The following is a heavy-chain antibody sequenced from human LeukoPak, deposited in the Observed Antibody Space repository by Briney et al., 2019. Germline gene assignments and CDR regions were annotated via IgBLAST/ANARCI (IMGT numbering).Heavy chain of an antibody. D-gene: IGHD4-17*01. CDR3: ARGTTVAFDI. CDR2: IYHSEST. Sequence: PSETLSLTCDVSRGSISSGGYSWSWIRQPPGEGLEWIGYIYHSESTYYNPSLKSRVTISLDRSKHQFSLKLTSVTAADTAVYYCARGTTVAFDIWGLGTMVDVSS. CDR1: RGSISSGGYS. V-gene: IGHV4-30-2*01. J-gene: IGHJ3*02.